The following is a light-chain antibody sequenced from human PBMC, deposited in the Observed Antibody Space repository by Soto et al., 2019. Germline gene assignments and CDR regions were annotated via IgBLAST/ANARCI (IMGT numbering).Light chain of an antibody. J-gene: IGLJ1*01. CDR3: SSHTSTSTPPYV. CDR2: DVS. Sequence: ALTQPASVSGSPGQSITISCTGTSSDVGGYDYVSWYQHHPGEAPKLMIYDVSNRPSGVSNRFSGSKSGNTASLTISGLQAEDEADYYCSSHTSTSTPPYVFGTGTKVTVL. V-gene: IGLV2-14*03. CDR1: SSDVGGYDY.